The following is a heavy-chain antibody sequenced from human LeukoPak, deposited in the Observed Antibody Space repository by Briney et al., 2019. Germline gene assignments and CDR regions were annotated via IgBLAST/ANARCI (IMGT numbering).Heavy chain of an antibody. CDR2: IHTSGST. CDR3: ANSYDGKIVPFDN. D-gene: IGHD4-23*01. Sequence: SETLSLTCTVPDGSISNSFWNWVRQPPGKGLEWIAYIHTSGSTNYNPAFKSRVTLSVDTSKSQFSLRLNSVTASDTAVYYCANSYDGKIVPFDNWGQGTLVTVSS. CDR1: DGSISNSF. J-gene: IGHJ4*02. V-gene: IGHV4-4*09.